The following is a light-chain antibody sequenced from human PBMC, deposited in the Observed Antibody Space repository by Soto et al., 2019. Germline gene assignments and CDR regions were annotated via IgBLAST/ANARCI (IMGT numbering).Light chain of an antibody. J-gene: IGLJ1*01. V-gene: IGLV2-14*01. CDR2: EVS. CDR1: SSDVGGYKY. CDR3: STYRNSSTLYV. Sequence: QSVLTRPASVSGSRGQSSTISCTGTSSDVGGYKYVSWYQQHPGKAPKLMIYEVSNRPSGVSNRFSGSRSGNTASLTISGLQAEHAADYHCSTYRNSSTLYVFGTGTKVTVL.